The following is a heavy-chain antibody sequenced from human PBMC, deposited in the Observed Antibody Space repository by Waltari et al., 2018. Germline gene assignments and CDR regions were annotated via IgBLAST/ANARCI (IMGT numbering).Heavy chain of an antibody. V-gene: IGHV3-15*01. CDR2: IKTKGEGGTT. J-gene: IGHJ4*02. CDR3: TPKTNF. Sequence: ELQVLEPGRCSVKPGGSLSFSCAAPGSTFSNACINWVRQAPGKGLGWVGRIKTKGEGGTTDYAAPVKGRFTISRDDSSNMAYLQMKSLRTEDTAIYYCTPKTNFWGQGTLVTVSS. CDR1: GSTFSNAC.